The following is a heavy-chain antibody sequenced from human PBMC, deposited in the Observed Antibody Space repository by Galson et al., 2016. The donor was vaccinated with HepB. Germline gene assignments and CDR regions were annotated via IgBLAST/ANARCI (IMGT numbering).Heavy chain of an antibody. Sequence: CAISGDSVSDVGAAWNWIRQSPSRGLEWLGMTKYRSKWYFDYGASVKSRMTMSPDTSKNQLSLQLNFVTPEGTAVYYCAKGSLEGGFDYWGQGSLVTVSS. V-gene: IGHV6-1*01. D-gene: IGHD1-1*01. CDR3: AKGSLEGGFDY. CDR1: GDSVSDVGAA. CDR2: TKYRSKWYF. J-gene: IGHJ4*02.